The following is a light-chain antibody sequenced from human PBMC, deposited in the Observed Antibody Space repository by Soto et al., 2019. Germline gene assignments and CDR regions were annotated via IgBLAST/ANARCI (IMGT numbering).Light chain of an antibody. J-gene: IGKJ4*01. Sequence: EIVLTQSPGTLSLSPGERATLSCRASQSVSSSYLAWYQQKPGQAPRLLIYGASSRATGIPDRFSGSGSGTDFTLTISRLEPEDFAVYYCRPYGSSPLTLGGGTKVEIK. CDR2: GAS. CDR3: RPYGSSPLT. V-gene: IGKV3-20*01. CDR1: QSVSSSY.